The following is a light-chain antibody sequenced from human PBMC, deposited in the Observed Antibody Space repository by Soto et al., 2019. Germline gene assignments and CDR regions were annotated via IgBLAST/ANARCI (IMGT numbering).Light chain of an antibody. Sequence: EIVMTQSPATLSVSPGERATLSCRASQSISSNLAWYQQKPGQAPRLLMFRTSSRATGFPARFSGGGSGTEFNLTISSLQSEDFGVYYCQQYNSWPRATFGGGTKVDIK. V-gene: IGKV3-15*01. CDR3: QQYNSWPRAT. J-gene: IGKJ4*01. CDR2: RTS. CDR1: QSISSN.